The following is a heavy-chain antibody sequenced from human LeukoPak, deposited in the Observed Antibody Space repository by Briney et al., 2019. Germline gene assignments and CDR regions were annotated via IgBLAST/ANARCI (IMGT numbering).Heavy chain of an antibody. V-gene: IGHV3-53*01. CDR3: ARVTSSSYYFDY. CDR2: IYSGGST. CDR1: GFTVSSSY. J-gene: IGHJ4*02. D-gene: IGHD6-6*01. Sequence: PGGSLRLSCAASGFTVSSSYMSWVRQAPGKGLEWVSVIYSGGSTYYADSVKGRFTISRDNSKNTLYLQMNSLRAEDTAVYYCARVTSSSYYFDYWGQGILVTVSS.